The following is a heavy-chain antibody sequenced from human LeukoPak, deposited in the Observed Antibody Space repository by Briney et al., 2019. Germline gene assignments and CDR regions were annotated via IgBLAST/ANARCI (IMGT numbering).Heavy chain of an antibody. CDR2: ISALSTYI. V-gene: IGHV3-21*01. Sequence: GGSLRLSCAASGFTFSSYTIHWVRQAPGKGLEWVSSISALSTYIYYEDSVKGRFTISRDNVEKSAYLELSGLTAHDTAIYYCARGGIAGRPVYYYYMDVWGKGTTVIVSS. CDR3: ARGGIAGRPVYYYYMDV. D-gene: IGHD6-6*01. J-gene: IGHJ6*03. CDR1: GFTFSSYT.